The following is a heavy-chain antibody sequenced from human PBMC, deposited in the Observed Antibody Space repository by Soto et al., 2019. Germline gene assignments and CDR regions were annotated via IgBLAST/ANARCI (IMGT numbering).Heavy chain of an antibody. CDR1: GGSISSSSYY. CDR3: ARLGYSSSFFDY. V-gene: IGHV4-39*01. J-gene: IGHJ4*02. Sequence: SETLSLTCTVSGGSISSSSYYWGWIRQPPGKGLEWIGSIYYSGSTYYNPSLKSRVTISVDTSKNQFSLKLSSVTAADTAVYYCARLGYSSSFFDYWGQGTLVTVSS. CDR2: IYYSGST. D-gene: IGHD6-6*01.